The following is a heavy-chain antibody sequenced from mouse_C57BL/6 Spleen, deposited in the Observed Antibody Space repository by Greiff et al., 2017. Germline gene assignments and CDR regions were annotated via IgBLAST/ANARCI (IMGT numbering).Heavy chain of an antibody. V-gene: IGHV1-80*01. CDR3: ARNYGYDASAWFAY. CDR1: GYAFSSYW. CDR2: IYPGDGDT. Sequence: VKLMESGAELVKPGASVKISCKASGYAFSSYWMNWVKQRPGKGLEWIGQIYPGDGDTNYNGKFKGKATLTADKSASTAYMQLSSLTSEDSAVYFCARNYGYDASAWFAYWGQGTLVTVSA. J-gene: IGHJ3*01. D-gene: IGHD2-2*01.